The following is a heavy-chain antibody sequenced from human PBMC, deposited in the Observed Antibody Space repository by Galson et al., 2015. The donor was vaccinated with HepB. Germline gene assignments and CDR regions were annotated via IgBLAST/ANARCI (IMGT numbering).Heavy chain of an antibody. CDR2: ISGSGSNT. CDR3: AKGIWEYYDNRVFDS. V-gene: IGHV3-23*01. CDR1: GFTFSTYA. J-gene: IGHJ4*02. D-gene: IGHD3-22*01. Sequence: FLRLSCAASGFTFSTYAMNWVRQAPGKGLEWVSTISGSGSNTFYADSVKGRFTISRDSSKNTLYLQMSSLRAEDTAVYYCAKGIWEYYDNRVFDSWGQGTLVTVSS.